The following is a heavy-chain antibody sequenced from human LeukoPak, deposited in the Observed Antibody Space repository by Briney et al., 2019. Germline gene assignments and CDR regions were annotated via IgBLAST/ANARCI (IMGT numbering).Heavy chain of an antibody. V-gene: IGHV3-7*03. J-gene: IGHJ6*03. Sequence: PGGSLRLSCAASGFTFSSYWMSWVRQAPGKGLEWVANIKQDGSEKYYVDSVKGRFTISRDNAKNSLYLQMNSLRAEDTALYYCARDGREAWSGYYLLRYYYYYMDVWGKGTTVTVSS. CDR1: GFTFSSYW. CDR3: ARDGREAWSGYYLLRYYYYYMDV. D-gene: IGHD3-3*01. CDR2: IKQDGSEK.